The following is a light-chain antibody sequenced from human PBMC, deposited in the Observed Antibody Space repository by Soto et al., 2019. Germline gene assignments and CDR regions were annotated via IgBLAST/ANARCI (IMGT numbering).Light chain of an antibody. J-gene: IGLJ1*01. Sequence: QSALTQPASVSGSPGQSITISCTGTSSDVGGYDYVSWYQRHPGKAPELMIYEVTDRPSGVSNRFSGSKSGNTASLTISGLQAEDEAEYYCSSYTNINTRACVFGTGTKLTVL. CDR2: EVT. CDR1: SSDVGGYDY. CDR3: SSYTNINTRACV. V-gene: IGLV2-14*01.